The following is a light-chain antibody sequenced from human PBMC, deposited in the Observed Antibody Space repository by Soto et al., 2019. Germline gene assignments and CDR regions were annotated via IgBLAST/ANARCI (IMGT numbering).Light chain of an antibody. V-gene: IGKV1-5*03. CDR2: RTS. J-gene: IGKJ1*01. Sequence: DIQMTQSPSTLSASVGDRVTITCRASQSVASWLAWYQQKAGKAPKLLIYRTSSLQSGVPSRFSGSGSGTEFTLTISSLQPDDVATYYCQQYMGSWTFGQGTNVEIK. CDR3: QQYMGSWT. CDR1: QSVASW.